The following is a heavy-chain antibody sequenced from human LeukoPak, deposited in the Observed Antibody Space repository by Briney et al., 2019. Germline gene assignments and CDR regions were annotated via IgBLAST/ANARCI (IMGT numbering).Heavy chain of an antibody. CDR1: GYTFTSYD. Sequence: ASVKVSCKASGYTFTSYDFNWVRQATGQRPEWMGWMSPNSGDTGYAQKFQVRVTMTRNTSISTAYMELSSLRSDDTAVYYCARGPPNWGYDYWGPGTLVTVSS. CDR3: ARGPPNWGYDY. D-gene: IGHD7-27*01. CDR2: MSPNSGDT. V-gene: IGHV1-8*01. J-gene: IGHJ4*02.